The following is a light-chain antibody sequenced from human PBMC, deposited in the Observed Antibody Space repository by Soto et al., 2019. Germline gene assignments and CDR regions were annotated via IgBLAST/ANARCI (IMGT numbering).Light chain of an antibody. J-gene: IGKJ2*01. CDR1: QTITRY. CDR2: AAS. V-gene: IGKV1-39*01. Sequence: DIQMTQCPSSVSASVGDRVTITCRANQTITRYLNWYQQKPGTAPKLLIYAASSLQEGVPSRFRGSGSGTDFTLTISNLQPEDFAAYSCQQSFSFPVTFGQGTKLEIK. CDR3: QQSFSFPVT.